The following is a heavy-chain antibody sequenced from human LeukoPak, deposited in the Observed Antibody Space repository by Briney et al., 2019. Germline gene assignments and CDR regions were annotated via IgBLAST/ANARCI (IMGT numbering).Heavy chain of an antibody. D-gene: IGHD1-26*01. V-gene: IGHV3-9*01. CDR1: GFTFDDYA. J-gene: IGHJ4*02. Sequence: PGGSLRLSCAASGFTFDDYAMHWVRQAPGKGLEWVSGISWNSDSIGYADSVKGRLTISRDNAKNSLYLQMNSLRAEDTALYYCAKGKWYSGTYHFDYWGQGTLVTVSS. CDR2: ISWNSDSI. CDR3: AKGKWYSGTYHFDY.